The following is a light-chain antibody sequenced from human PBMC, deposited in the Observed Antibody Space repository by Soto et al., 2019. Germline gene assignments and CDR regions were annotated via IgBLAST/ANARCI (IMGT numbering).Light chain of an antibody. V-gene: IGKV3-11*01. CDR1: QSVSSY. CDR3: QQRSDWPLT. CDR2: DAS. Sequence: EIVLTQSPATLSLSPGERATISCRASQSVSSYLAWYQQKPGQAPRLLMYDASNRATGIPARFSGSGSGTDFTLTISSLEPEDFAVYYCQQRSDWPLTFGQGTRLEIK. J-gene: IGKJ5*01.